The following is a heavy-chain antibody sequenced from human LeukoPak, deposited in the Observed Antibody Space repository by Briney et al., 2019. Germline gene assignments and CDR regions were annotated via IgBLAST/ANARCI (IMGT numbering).Heavy chain of an antibody. V-gene: IGHV1-8*01. D-gene: IGHD3-10*01. CDR1: GYTFTSYD. CDR2: MNPNSGNT. J-gene: IGHJ4*02. CDR3: ARGRANRLLWFGELSPYYFDY. Sequence: GASVKVSCKASGYTFTSYDINWVRQATGQGLEWMGWMNPNSGNTGYAQKFQGRVTMTRNTSISTAYMELSSLRSEDTAVYYCARGRANRLLWFGELSPYYFDYWGQVTLVTVSS.